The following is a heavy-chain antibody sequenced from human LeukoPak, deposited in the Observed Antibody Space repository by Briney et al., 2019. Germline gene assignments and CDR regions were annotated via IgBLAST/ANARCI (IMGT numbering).Heavy chain of an antibody. V-gene: IGHV4-59*08. CDR3: ARHQLRGFLDDN. CDR2: IYYSGTT. Sequence: PSETLSLTCTVSGGSISSDYWSWIRQPPGKGLEWIGCIYYSGTTNYNPSLQSRVSISIDTSKKQLSLKLTSVTAADTAVYYCARHQLRGFLDDNWGQGTLVTVSS. D-gene: IGHD3-10*01. J-gene: IGHJ4*02. CDR1: GGSISSDY.